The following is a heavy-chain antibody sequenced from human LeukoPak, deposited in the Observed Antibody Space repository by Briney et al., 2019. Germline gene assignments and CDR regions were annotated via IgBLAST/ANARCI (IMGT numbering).Heavy chain of an antibody. Sequence: GGSLRLSCAASGFSLTNGYVSWVRQAPGNGLEWVSITYSNDRTYYADSVKGRFTISRDNSKNMVFLQMNTLRVEDTAMYYCARDRNNWFDPCGQGTLVTVSS. CDR2: TYSNDRT. V-gene: IGHV3-66*01. CDR1: GFSLTNGY. J-gene: IGHJ5*02. CDR3: ARDRNNWFDP.